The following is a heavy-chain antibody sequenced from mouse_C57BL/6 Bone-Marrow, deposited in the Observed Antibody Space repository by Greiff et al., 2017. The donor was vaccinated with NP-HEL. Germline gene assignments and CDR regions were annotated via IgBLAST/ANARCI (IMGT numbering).Heavy chain of an antibody. J-gene: IGHJ4*01. CDR2: IYYSGTI. Sequence: VQLQQSGPGLVKPSQTVFLTCTVTGISITTGNYRWSWIRQFPGNKLEWIGYIYYSGTITYNPSLTSRTTITRDTPKNQFFLEMNSLTAEDTATYYCARDVYYSNYEGAMDYWGQGTSVTVSS. D-gene: IGHD2-5*01. V-gene: IGHV3-5*01. CDR3: ARDVYYSNYEGAMDY. CDR1: GISITTGNYR.